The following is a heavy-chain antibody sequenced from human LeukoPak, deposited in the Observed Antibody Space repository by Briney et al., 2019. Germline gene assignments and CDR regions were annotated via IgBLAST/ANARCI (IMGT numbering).Heavy chain of an antibody. CDR2: IYYSGST. CDR3: ARQEGSSGWADY. J-gene: IGHJ4*02. Sequence: SETLSLTCTVSGGSISSSSYYWGWIRQPPGKGLEWIGSIYYSGSTYYNPSLKSRVTISVDTSKNQFSLKLSSVTAADTAVYYCARQEGSSGWADYWGQGTLVTVSS. CDR1: GGSISSSSYY. D-gene: IGHD6-19*01. V-gene: IGHV4-39*01.